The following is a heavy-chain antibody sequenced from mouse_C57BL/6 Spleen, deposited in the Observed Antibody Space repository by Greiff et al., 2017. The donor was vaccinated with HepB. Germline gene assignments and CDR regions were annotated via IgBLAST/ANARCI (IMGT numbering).Heavy chain of an antibody. CDR1: GYTFTSYT. V-gene: IGHV1-4*01. Sequence: VQLQQSGAELARPGASVKMSCKASGYTFTSYTMHWVKQRPGQGLEWIGYINPSSGYTKYNQKFKDKATLTADKSSSTAYMQLSSLTSEDSAVYSCARGEIDYYFDYWGQGTTLTVSS. J-gene: IGHJ2*01. D-gene: IGHD2-4*01. CDR2: INPSSGYT. CDR3: ARGEIDYYFDY.